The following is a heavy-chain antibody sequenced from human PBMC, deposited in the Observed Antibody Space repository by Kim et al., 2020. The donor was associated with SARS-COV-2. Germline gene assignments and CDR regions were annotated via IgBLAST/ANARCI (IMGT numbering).Heavy chain of an antibody. V-gene: IGHV3-11*05. CDR1: GFTFSDYY. J-gene: IGHJ4*02. Sequence: GGSLRLSCAASGFTFSDYYMSWIRQAPGKGLEWVSYISSSSSYTNYADSVKGRFTISRDNAKNSLYLQMNSLRAEDTAVYYCARVMWELQDWALYDYWGQGTLVTVSS. CDR2: ISSSSSYT. D-gene: IGHD1-26*01. CDR3: ARVMWELQDWALYDY.